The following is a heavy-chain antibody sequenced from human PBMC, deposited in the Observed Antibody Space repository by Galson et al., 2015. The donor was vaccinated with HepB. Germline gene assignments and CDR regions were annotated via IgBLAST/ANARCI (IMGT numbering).Heavy chain of an antibody. CDR2: IIPILGIA. V-gene: IGHV1-69*04. Sequence: SVKVSCKASGGTFSSYAISWVRQAPGQGLEWMGRIIPILGIANYAQKFQGRVTITADKSTSTAYMELSSLRSEDTAVYYCARSRIAAVYWYFDLWGRGTLVTVSS. CDR1: GGTFSSYA. J-gene: IGHJ2*01. D-gene: IGHD6-13*01. CDR3: ARSRIAAVYWYFDL.